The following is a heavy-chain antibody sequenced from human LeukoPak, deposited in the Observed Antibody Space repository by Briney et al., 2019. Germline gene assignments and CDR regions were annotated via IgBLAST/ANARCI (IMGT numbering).Heavy chain of an antibody. D-gene: IGHD3-3*01. J-gene: IGHJ3*01. CDR3: ARGPARFLDAFDF. CDR1: GYSISSGYY. Sequence: PSETLSLTCAVSGYSISSGYYWGWIRQPPGKGLDWIGSIYHSGSTYYNPSLKSRVTISVDTSKNQFSLKLSSVTAADTAVYYCARGPARFLDAFDFWGQRTMVTVSS. V-gene: IGHV4-38-2*01. CDR2: IYHSGST.